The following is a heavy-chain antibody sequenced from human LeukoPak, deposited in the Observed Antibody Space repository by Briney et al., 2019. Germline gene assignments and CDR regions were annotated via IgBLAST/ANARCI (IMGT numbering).Heavy chain of an antibody. J-gene: IGHJ6*03. Sequence: ASVKVSCKASGGTFSIYAISWVRQAPGQGLGWMGRIIPIFGTANYAQKFQGIVTITTDESTSTAYMELSSLRSEDTALYYCATQSGVVAATASYYYYMDVWGKGTTVTVSS. D-gene: IGHD2-15*01. V-gene: IGHV1-69*05. CDR1: GGTFSIYA. CDR2: IIPIFGTA. CDR3: ATQSGVVAATASYYYYMDV.